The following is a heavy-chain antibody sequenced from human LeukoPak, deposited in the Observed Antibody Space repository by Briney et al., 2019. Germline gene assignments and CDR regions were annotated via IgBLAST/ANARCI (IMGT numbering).Heavy chain of an antibody. D-gene: IGHD3-22*01. CDR3: ARLDNSGYYTLDV. V-gene: IGHV4-39*01. CDR1: GGSFTGYY. CDR2: VYYSGST. Sequence: SETLSLTCAVSGGSFTGYYWDWIRQSPGNGLEWIGSVYYSGSTYYSPSLKSRVTLSVDTSTNQFSLKLNSVTAADTAVYYCARLDNSGYYTLDVWGQGTTVTVSS. J-gene: IGHJ6*02.